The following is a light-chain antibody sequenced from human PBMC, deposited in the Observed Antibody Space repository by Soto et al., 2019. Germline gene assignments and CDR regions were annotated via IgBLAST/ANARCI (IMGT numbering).Light chain of an antibody. J-gene: IGLJ1*01. Sequence: QSVLTQPASVSGTPGQSITISCTGSNSDVGIYDFVSWYQHHPGRAPKLIVSEVSHRPSGVSNRFSGSKSGNTASLTISGLQSVDEADYYCISYTSDDVRYVFGTGTKLTVL. CDR1: NSDVGIYDF. CDR3: ISYTSDDVRYV. CDR2: EVS. V-gene: IGLV2-14*01.